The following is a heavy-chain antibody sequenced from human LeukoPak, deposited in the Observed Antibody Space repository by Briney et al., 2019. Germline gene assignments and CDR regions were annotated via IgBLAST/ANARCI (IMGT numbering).Heavy chain of an antibody. V-gene: IGHV1-46*01. CDR1: GYTFTSYY. CDR3: AGAEGRYSSVGY. CDR2: INPSGGST. Sequence: ASVKVSCKASGYTFTSYYMHWVRQAPGQGLEWMGIINPSGGSTSYAQKFQGRVTMTRDTSASTVYMELSSLRSEDTAVHYCAGAEGRYSSVGYWGQGTLVTVSS. D-gene: IGHD6-19*01. J-gene: IGHJ4*02.